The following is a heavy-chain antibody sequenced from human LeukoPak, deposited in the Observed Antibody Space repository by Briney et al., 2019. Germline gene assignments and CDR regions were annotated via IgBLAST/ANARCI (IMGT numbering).Heavy chain of an antibody. Sequence: ASVKVSCKASGYTFTSYYMHWVRQAPGQGLEWMGIINPSGGSTSYAQKFQGRVTMTTDTSTSTAYMELRSLRSDDTAVYYCARDLRDSSGYYCQWGQGTLVTVSS. CDR2: INPSGGST. CDR3: ARDLRDSSGYYCQ. CDR1: GYTFTSYY. V-gene: IGHV1-46*01. J-gene: IGHJ4*02. D-gene: IGHD3-22*01.